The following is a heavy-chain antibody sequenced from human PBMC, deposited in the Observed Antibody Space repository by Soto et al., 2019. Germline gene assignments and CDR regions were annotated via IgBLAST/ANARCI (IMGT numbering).Heavy chain of an antibody. CDR2: IWYDGSNK. CDR3: ARDDYDSSGYYYVDY. D-gene: IGHD3-22*01. V-gene: IGHV3-33*01. J-gene: IGHJ4*02. CDR1: GFTFSSYG. Sequence: GRSLRLSCAASGFTFSSYGMHWVRQAPGKGLEWVAVIWYDGSNKYYADSLKGRFTISRDNSKKTLYLQVNSLRAEDTAVYFCARDDYDSSGYYYVDYWGQGTLVTVSS.